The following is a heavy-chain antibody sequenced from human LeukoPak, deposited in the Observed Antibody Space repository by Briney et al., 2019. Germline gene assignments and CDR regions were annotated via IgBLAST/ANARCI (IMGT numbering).Heavy chain of an antibody. CDR2: IYYSGST. Sequence: SETLSLTCTVSGGSISSTSHYWGWLRQPPGKGLEWIGSIYYSGSTYYNPSLKSRVTIFVDTSKNQFSLRLSSVTATDMPVYFCARLGYSVSWTDCWGQGILVTVSS. D-gene: IGHD6-13*01. V-gene: IGHV4-39*01. CDR1: GGSISSTSHY. CDR3: ARLGYSVSWTDC. J-gene: IGHJ4*02.